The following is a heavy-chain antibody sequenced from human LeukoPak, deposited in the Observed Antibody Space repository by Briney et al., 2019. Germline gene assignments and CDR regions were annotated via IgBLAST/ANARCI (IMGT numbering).Heavy chain of an antibody. CDR3: ARGGGDLYNVFDQ. CDR2: IYYSGST. J-gene: IGHJ4*02. D-gene: IGHD5-24*01. V-gene: IGHV4-31*03. CDR1: GGSISSGSYY. Sequence: SQTLSLTCTVSGGSISSGSYYWSWLRQHPGKGLEWIGYIYYSGSTCYNPSLKSRVSISVDTSKNQFSLKLSSVSAADSAVYYCARGGGDLYNVFDQWGQGTLVTASS.